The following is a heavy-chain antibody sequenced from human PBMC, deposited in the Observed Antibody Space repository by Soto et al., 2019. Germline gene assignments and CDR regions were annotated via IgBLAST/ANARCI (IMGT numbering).Heavy chain of an antibody. V-gene: IGHV4-34*01. CDR1: GGSFSGYY. J-gene: IGHJ5*02. CDR2: INHSGST. Sequence: SETLSLTCAVYGGSFSGYYWSWIRQPPGKGLECIWEINHSGSTNYNPSLKSRVTISVDTSKNQFSLKLSSVTAADTAVYYCARRKEGIQLWSTEYNCFDPWGQGTMVTVSS. CDR3: ARRKEGIQLWSTEYNCFDP. D-gene: IGHD5-18*01.